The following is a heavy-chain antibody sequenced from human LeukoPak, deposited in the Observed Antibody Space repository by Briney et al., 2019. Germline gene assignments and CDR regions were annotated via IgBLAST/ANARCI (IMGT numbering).Heavy chain of an antibody. CDR3: AKEIWTAAGNY. V-gene: IGHV3-30*18. Sequence: GGSLRLSCAASGFTFSSYDMHWVRQAPGKGLEWVAVISYDGSNKYYADSVKGRFTISRDNSKNTLNLQMNSLRAEDTAVYYCAKEIWTAAGNYWGQGTLVTVSS. D-gene: IGHD6-13*01. CDR2: ISYDGSNK. J-gene: IGHJ4*02. CDR1: GFTFSSYD.